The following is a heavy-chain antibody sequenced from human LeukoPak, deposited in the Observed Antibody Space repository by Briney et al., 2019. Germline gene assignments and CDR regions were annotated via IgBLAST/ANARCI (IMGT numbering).Heavy chain of an antibody. J-gene: IGHJ6*02. V-gene: IGHV3-7*04. CDR2: IKQGGSEK. Sequence: GGSLRLSSAGSGFSFSNYLMSWVRQAPGKGLEWVANIKQGGSEKYYVDSVKGQFTISRDDAKNSLYLQMNSLRADDTAVYYCGRDMDVWGQGTTVTVSS. CDR1: GFSFSNYL. CDR3: GRDMDV.